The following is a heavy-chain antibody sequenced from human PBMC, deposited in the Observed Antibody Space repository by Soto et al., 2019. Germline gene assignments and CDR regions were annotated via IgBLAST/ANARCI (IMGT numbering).Heavy chain of an antibody. Sequence: GGSLRLSCAASGFTFGSYGMHWVRQAPGKGLEWVAVMWYDGSNKYYADSVKGRFTISRDNSKNTLYLQMNSLRAEDTAVYYCAREPGTANAFDIWGQGTMVTVSS. J-gene: IGHJ3*02. CDR2: MWYDGSNK. D-gene: IGHD5-18*01. CDR1: GFTFGSYG. CDR3: AREPGTANAFDI. V-gene: IGHV3-33*01.